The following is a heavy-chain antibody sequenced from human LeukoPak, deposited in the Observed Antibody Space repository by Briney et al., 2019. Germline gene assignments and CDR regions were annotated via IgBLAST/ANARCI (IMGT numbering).Heavy chain of an antibody. J-gene: IGHJ4*02. CDR1: GGSISSGGYY. Sequence: SETLSLTCTVSGGSISSGGYYWSWIRQLPGKGLEWIGYIYYSGTTYYNLSLKNRITISVDTSNNQFSLKLSSVTAADTAVYYCARDRDGYTHFDYWGQGTLVTVSS. V-gene: IGHV4-31*03. D-gene: IGHD5-24*01. CDR2: IYYSGTT. CDR3: ARDRDGYTHFDY.